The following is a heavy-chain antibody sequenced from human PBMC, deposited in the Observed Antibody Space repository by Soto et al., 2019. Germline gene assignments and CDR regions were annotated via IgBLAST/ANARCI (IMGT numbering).Heavy chain of an antibody. CDR2: IYYSGST. CDR3: ASRSSTPYYYYYMDV. CDR1: GGSISSSSYY. Sequence: SETLSLTCTVSGGSISSSSYYWGWIRQPPGKGLEWIGSIYYSGSTYYNPSLKSRVTISVDTSKNQFSLKLSSVTAADTAVYYCASRSSTPYYYYYMDVWGKGTTVTVSS. V-gene: IGHV4-39*01. D-gene: IGHD2-2*01. J-gene: IGHJ6*03.